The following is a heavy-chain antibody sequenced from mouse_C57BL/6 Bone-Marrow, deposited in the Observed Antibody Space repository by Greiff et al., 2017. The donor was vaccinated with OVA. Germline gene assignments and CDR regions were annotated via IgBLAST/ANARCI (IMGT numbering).Heavy chain of an antibody. Sequence: QVQLKQPGAELVKPGASVKVSCKASGYTFTSYWMHWVKQRPGQGLEWIGRIHPTDSDTNYNQKFKGKATLTVDKSSSTAYMQLSSLTSEDSAVYYCAMIRRADGYYMCAYWGQGTLVTVSA. CDR3: AMIRRADGYYMCAY. V-gene: IGHV1-74*01. D-gene: IGHD2-3*01. J-gene: IGHJ3*01. CDR1: GYTFTSYW. CDR2: IHPTDSDT.